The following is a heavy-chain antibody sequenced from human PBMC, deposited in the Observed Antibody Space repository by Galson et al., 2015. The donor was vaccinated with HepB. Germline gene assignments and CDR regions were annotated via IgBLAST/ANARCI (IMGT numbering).Heavy chain of an antibody. CDR1: GFTFSSYS. J-gene: IGHJ6*02. Sequence: SLRLSCAASGFTFSSYSMNWVRQAPGKGLEWVSYISSSSSTIYYADSVKGRFTISRDNAKNSLYLQMNSLRAEDTAVYYCARGARITMVRGPLYGMDVWGQGTTVTVSS. CDR3: ARGARITMVRGPLYGMDV. D-gene: IGHD3-10*01. CDR2: ISSSSSTI. V-gene: IGHV3-48*04.